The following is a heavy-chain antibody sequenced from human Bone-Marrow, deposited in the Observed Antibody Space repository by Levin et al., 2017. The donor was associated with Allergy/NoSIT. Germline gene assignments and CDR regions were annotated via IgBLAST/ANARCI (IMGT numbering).Heavy chain of an antibody. CDR1: GFNVKNYG. J-gene: IGHJ4*02. D-gene: IGHD3-10*01. CDR3: ARDFGAQLWLYFVDL. CDR2: IWSDGNNR. V-gene: IGHV3-33*01. Sequence: GGSLRLSCAASGFNVKNYGMHWVRQAPGKVLEWVAVIWSDGNNRYYGDSVKGRFTISRDNSKNTLYLQMDSLTAEDTAVYYCARDFGAQLWLYFVDLWGQGTLVTVSS.